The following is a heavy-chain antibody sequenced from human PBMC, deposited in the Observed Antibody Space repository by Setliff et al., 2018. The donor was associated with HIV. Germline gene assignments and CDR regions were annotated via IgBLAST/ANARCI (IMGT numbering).Heavy chain of an antibody. D-gene: IGHD3-10*01. Sequence: PVETLSLTCTVSGGSITSYYWNWIRQSPGKGLEWIGYIFDSGTTKYNPSVTSRVTISVDASKNQFFLQLISVTAADTAVYYCARQGGYNSPLMVWGQGKLVTVSS. CDR2: IFDSGTT. CDR1: GGSITSYY. V-gene: IGHV4-59*08. J-gene: IGHJ4*02. CDR3: ARQGGYNSPLMV.